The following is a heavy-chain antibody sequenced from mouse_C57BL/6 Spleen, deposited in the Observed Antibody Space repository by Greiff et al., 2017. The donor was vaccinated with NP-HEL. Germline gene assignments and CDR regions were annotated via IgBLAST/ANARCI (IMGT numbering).Heavy chain of an antibody. CDR3: AREGSTMVTTRDAMDY. D-gene: IGHD2-2*01. J-gene: IGHJ4*01. CDR2: IYPGDGDT. V-gene: IGHV1-80*01. Sequence: VQLQQSGAELVKPGASVKISCKASGYAFSSYWMNWVKQRPGKGLEWIGQIYPGDGDTNYNGKFKGKATLTADKSSSTAYMQLSSLTSEDSAVYFFAREGSTMVTTRDAMDYWGQGTSVTVSS. CDR1: GYAFSSYW.